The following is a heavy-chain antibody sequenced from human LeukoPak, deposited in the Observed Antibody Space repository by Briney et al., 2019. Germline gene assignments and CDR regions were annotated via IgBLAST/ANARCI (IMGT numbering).Heavy chain of an antibody. J-gene: IGHJ4*02. CDR3: ARVEVWGSYIDY. Sequence: GGSLRLSCAASGFTVSSNYMSWVRQAPGKGLEWVSVIYSGGNTYYADSVKSRFTISRDNSKNTLHLQMNSLRVEDTAVYYCARVEVWGSYIDYWGQGTLVTVSS. V-gene: IGHV3-53*01. CDR2: IYSGGNT. CDR1: GFTVSSNY. D-gene: IGHD3-16*01.